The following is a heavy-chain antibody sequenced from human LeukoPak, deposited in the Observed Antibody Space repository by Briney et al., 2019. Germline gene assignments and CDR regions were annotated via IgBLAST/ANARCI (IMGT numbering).Heavy chain of an antibody. Sequence: SETLSLTCTVSGGSISSSSYYWGWIRQPPGKGLEWIGSIYYSGSTYYNPSLKSRVTISVDTSKNQFSLKLSSVTAADTAVYYCARSLRDIVATIASFDYWGQGTLVTVSS. D-gene: IGHD5-12*01. CDR1: GGSISSSSYY. V-gene: IGHV4-39*01. CDR2: IYYSGST. CDR3: ARSLRDIVATIASFDY. J-gene: IGHJ4*02.